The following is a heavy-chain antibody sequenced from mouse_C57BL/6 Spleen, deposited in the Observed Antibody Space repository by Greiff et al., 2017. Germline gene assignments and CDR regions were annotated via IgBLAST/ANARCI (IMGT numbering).Heavy chain of an antibody. D-gene: IGHD2-3*01. J-gene: IGHJ4*01. V-gene: IGHV5-16*01. Sequence: EVHLVESEGGLVQPGSSMKLSCTASGFTFSDYYMAWVRQVPEKGLEWVANINYDGSSTYYLDSLKSRFIISRDNAKNILYLQLSSLKSEDTATYYCARLDGYYDAMDYWGQGTSVTVSS. CDR2: INYDGSST. CDR1: GFTFSDYY. CDR3: ARLDGYYDAMDY.